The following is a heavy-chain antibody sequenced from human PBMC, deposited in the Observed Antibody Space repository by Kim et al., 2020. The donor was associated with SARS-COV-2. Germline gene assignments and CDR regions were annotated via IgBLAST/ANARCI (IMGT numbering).Heavy chain of an antibody. D-gene: IGHD3-22*01. J-gene: IGHJ1*01. V-gene: IGHV1-69*13. Sequence: SVKVSCKASGGTFSSYAISWVRQAPGQGLEWMGGIIPIFGTANYAQKFQGRVTITADESTSTAYMELSSLRSEDTAVYYCARALNYYDSSGFTYFQHWGQGTLVTVSS. CDR1: GGTFSSYA. CDR3: ARALNYYDSSGFTYFQH. CDR2: IIPIFGTA.